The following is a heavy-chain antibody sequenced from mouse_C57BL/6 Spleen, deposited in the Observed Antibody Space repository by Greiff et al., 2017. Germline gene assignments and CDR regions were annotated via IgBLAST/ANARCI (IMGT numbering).Heavy chain of an antibody. CDR1: GYTFTSYD. V-gene: IGHV1-85*01. D-gene: IGHD2-5*01. J-gene: IGHJ4*01. CDR3: ARSPYYRNYDAMDY. CDR2: IYPRDGST. Sequence: VQLVESGPELVKPGASVKLSCKASGYTFTSYDINWVKQRPGQGLEWIGWIYPRDGSTKYNEKFKGKATLTVDTSSSTAYMKLHSLTSEDSAVYFCARSPYYRNYDAMDYWGQGTSVTVSS.